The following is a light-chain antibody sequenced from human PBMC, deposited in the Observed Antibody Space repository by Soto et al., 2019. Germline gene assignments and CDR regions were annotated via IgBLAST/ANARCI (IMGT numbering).Light chain of an antibody. CDR3: QQYNIYPLT. CDR1: QDINSY. Sequence: DVQMTQSPSSLSASVGDRVTITCRASQDINSYLAWYQQKPGNAPKSLIYGASSLQTGVPSRFSGSESGTDFTLTICNLQPEDSATYYCQQYNIYPLTFGGGTKVEIK. J-gene: IGKJ4*01. CDR2: GAS. V-gene: IGKV1D-16*01.